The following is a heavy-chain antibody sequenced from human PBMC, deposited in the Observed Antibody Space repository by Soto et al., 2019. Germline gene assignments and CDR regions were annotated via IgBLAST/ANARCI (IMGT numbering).Heavy chain of an antibody. CDR3: VSYNWKYPFDY. Sequence: GGSLRLSCAASGFTFSSHWMHWVRQAPGKGLVWVSQVSGDGRTTSYADSVEGRFTISRDNVKNTLYLQMNSLRADDTAVYYCVSYNWKYPFDYWGQGTLVTVSS. V-gene: IGHV3-74*01. CDR2: VSGDGRTT. CDR1: GFTFSSHW. D-gene: IGHD1-7*01. J-gene: IGHJ4*02.